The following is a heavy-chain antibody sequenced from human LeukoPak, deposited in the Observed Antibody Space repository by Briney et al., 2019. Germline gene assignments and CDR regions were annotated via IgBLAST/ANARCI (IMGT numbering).Heavy chain of an antibody. CDR3: ARGGSIVGATPHDAFDI. D-gene: IGHD1-26*01. Sequence: KPSETLSLTCTVSAAPITSYYWSWIRHPPGKGLEWIGYIYYSGSTNYNPSLKSRVAISVDTSKNQVSLRLSSVTAADTAVYYCARGGSIVGATPHDAFDIWGQGTVVTVS. J-gene: IGHJ3*02. V-gene: IGHV4-59*01. CDR2: IYYSGST. CDR1: AAPITSYY.